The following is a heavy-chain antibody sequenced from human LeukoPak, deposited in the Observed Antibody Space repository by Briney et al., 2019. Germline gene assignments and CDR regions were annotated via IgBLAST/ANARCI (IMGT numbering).Heavy chain of an antibody. CDR2: IYAGDFDT. J-gene: IGHJ4*02. D-gene: IGHD6-13*01. CDR1: GYTFTSYW. Sequence: GEAPKISFKGSGYTFTSYWIAWVRQMPGKGLEWMGIIYAGDFDTRYSPSFQGQVTIPADKSINTAYLQWSNLEASDTAMYYCARRYASSDWYYFDYWGQGTLVTVSS. V-gene: IGHV5-51*01. CDR3: ARRYASSDWYYFDY.